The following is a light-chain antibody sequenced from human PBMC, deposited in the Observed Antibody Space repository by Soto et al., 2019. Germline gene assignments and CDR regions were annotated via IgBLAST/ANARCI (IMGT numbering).Light chain of an antibody. CDR3: SSYAGSNNLV. CDR1: SSDVGGYSL. V-gene: IGLV2-23*01. Sequence: QSALTQPASVSGSPGQSITVSCTGTSSDVGGYSLVSWYHQNPGNAPKLVIYEGTKRPSGVSHRLSGSKSGNTASLTISGLQAEDEGDYYCSSYAGSNNLVFGGGTQLTVL. CDR2: EGT. J-gene: IGLJ2*01.